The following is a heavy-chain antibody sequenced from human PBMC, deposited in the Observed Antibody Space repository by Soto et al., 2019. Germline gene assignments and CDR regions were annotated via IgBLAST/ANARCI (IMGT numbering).Heavy chain of an antibody. CDR2: MNPNSGNT. V-gene: IGHV1-8*01. Sequence: ASVKVSCKASGYTFTSYDINWVRQAIGQGLEWMGWMNPNSGNTGYAQKFQGRVTMTRNTSISTAYMELSSLRSEDTAVYYCAREGTGANDVGAFDIWGQGTMVTVSS. J-gene: IGHJ3*02. CDR1: GYTFTSYD. CDR3: AREGTGANDVGAFDI. D-gene: IGHD1-1*01.